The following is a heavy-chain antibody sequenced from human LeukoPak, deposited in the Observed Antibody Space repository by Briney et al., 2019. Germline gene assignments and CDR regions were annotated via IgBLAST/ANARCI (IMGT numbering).Heavy chain of an antibody. CDR3: ACSYCSSTSCYSDAFDI. CDR1: GYIFTSYG. CDR2: ISAYNGHT. D-gene: IGHD2-2*01. J-gene: IGHJ3*02. Sequence: ASVKVSCKASGYIFTSYGISWVRQAPGQGLEWVGWISAYNGHTNYAQKLQGRVTMTTDTSTSTAYMELRSLRSDDTAVYYCACSYCSSTSCYSDAFDIWGQGTMVTVSS. V-gene: IGHV1-18*01.